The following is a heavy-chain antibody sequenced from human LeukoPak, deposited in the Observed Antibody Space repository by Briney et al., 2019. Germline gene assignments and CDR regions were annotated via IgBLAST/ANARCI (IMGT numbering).Heavy chain of an antibody. D-gene: IGHD4-17*01. CDR3: ARVNDGDRYYYYYYMDV. V-gene: IGHV4-34*01. J-gene: IGHJ6*03. CDR2: INHSGST. Sequence: SETLSLTCAVYCGSFSGYYWSWMRQPPGKGLEWIGEINHSGSTNYNPSLKSRVTISVDTSKNQFSLKLSSVTAADTAVYYCARVNDGDRYYYYYYMDVWGKGTTVTVSS. CDR1: CGSFSGYY.